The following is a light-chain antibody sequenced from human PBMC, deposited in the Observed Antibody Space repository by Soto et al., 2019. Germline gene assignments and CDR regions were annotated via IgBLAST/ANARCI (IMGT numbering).Light chain of an antibody. CDR3: QQRYNWLT. CDR2: GAS. CDR1: QTVSTY. V-gene: IGKV3-11*01. Sequence: IVLTQSPATLSLSPGDSATLSCRARQTVSTYLSWYQHKPGQAPRLLIYGASNRATGIPARFSGSGSGTEFTLTIRSLEPEDSAVYYCQQRYNWLTFGGGTKVDIK. J-gene: IGKJ4*01.